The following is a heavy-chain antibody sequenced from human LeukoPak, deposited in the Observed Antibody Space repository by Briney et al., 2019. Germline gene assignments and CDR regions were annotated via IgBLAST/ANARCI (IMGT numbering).Heavy chain of an antibody. CDR2: IYHSGST. D-gene: IGHD5-24*01. CDR1: GYSISSGYY. J-gene: IGHJ4*02. CDR3: ARKSGDGYNSFDY. Sequence: PSETLSLTCAVSGYSISSGYYWGWIRQPPGKGLEWIGSIYHSGSTYYNPSLKSRVTISVDTSKNQFSLKLSSVTAADTAVCYCARKSGDGYNSFDYWGQGTLVTVSS. V-gene: IGHV4-38-2*01.